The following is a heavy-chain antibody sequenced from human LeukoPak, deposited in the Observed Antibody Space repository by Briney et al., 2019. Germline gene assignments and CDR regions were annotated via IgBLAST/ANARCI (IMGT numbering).Heavy chain of an antibody. J-gene: IGHJ5*02. D-gene: IGHD1-14*01. CDR1: GGSISSGDYY. V-gene: IGHV4-30-4*08. CDR2: IYYSGST. Sequence: SETLSLTCTVSGGSISSGDYYWSWIRQPPGKGLEWIGYIYYSGSTYYNPSLKSRVTISVDTSKNQFSLKLSSVTAADTAVYYCARVPARSRDNWFDPWGQGTLVTVSS. CDR3: ARVPARSRDNWFDP.